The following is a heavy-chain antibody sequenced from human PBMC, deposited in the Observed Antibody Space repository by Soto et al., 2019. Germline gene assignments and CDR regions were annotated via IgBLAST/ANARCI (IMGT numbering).Heavy chain of an antibody. CDR1: GFTFSSYA. V-gene: IGHV3-23*01. Sequence: EVQLLESGGGLVQPGGSLRLSCAASGFTFSSYAMSWVRQAPGKGLEWVSAISGSGGSTYYADSVKGRFTIPRDNSKNTLYLQINSLRAEDTAVYYCAKDPIAVAGIGYWGQGTLVTVSS. CDR3: AKDPIAVAGIGY. CDR2: ISGSGGST. J-gene: IGHJ4*02. D-gene: IGHD6-19*01.